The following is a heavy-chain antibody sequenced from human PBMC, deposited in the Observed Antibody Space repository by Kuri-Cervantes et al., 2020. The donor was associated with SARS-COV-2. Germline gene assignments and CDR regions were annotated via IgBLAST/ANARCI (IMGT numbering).Heavy chain of an antibody. CDR1: GGTFSSYA. CDR2: IIPIFGTA. Sequence: KISCKASGGTFSSYAISWVRQAPGQGLEWMGGIIPIFGTANYAQKFQGRVTITADESTSTAYMELSRLRSDDTAVYYCARGSIFSDTGGWYFDYWGQGTLVTVSS. D-gene: IGHD3-10*01. V-gene: IGHV1-69*01. CDR3: ARGSIFSDTGGWYFDY. J-gene: IGHJ4*02.